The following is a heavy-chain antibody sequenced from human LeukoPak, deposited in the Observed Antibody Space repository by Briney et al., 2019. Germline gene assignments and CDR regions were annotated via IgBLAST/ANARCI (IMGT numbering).Heavy chain of an antibody. D-gene: IGHD3-3*01. Sequence: SETLSLTXTVSGGSISSGDYYWSWIRQPPGKGLEWIGYIYYSGSTYYNPSLKSRVTISVDTSKNQFSLKLSSVTAADTAVYYCARSLYDFWSGYKYWGQGTLVTVSS. CDR2: IYYSGST. CDR1: GGSISSGDYY. V-gene: IGHV4-30-4*08. J-gene: IGHJ4*02. CDR3: ARSLYDFWSGYKY.